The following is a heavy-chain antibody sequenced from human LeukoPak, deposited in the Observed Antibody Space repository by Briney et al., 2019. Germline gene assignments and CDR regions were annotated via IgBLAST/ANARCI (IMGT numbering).Heavy chain of an antibody. Sequence: SETLSLTXTVSGGSISSYYWSWIRQPPGKGLEWIGYIYYSGSTNYNPSLKGRVTISVDTSKNQFSLKLSSVTAADTAVYYCARGDYVWGSYRYSNAFDIWGQGTMVTVSS. CDR1: GGSISSYY. J-gene: IGHJ3*02. CDR3: ARGDYVWGSYRYSNAFDI. D-gene: IGHD3-16*02. V-gene: IGHV4-59*01. CDR2: IYYSGST.